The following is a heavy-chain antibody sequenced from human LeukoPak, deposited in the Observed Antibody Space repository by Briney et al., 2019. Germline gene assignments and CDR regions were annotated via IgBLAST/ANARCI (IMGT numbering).Heavy chain of an antibody. CDR2: FDPGAGEI. J-gene: IGHJ4*02. CDR1: GDTLSELT. Sequence: GASVKVSCKVSGDTLSELTMHWVRQAPGKGLEWMGGFDPGAGEILHAQQFQGRVTMTEDTSTDTAYMELTSLRSEDSGVYFCAAGGIYSLLDYWGQGTLVTVSS. V-gene: IGHV1-24*01. D-gene: IGHD3-10*01. CDR3: AAGGIYSLLDY.